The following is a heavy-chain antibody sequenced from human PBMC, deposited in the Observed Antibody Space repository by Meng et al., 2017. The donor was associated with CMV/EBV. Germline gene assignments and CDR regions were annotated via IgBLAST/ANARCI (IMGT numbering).Heavy chain of an antibody. V-gene: IGHV4-39*07. CDR3: ARGGGSYYYYYYGMDV. D-gene: IGHD1-26*01. CDR1: GGSISSSSYY. Sequence: GSLRLSCTVSGGSISSSSYYWGWIRQPPGKGLEWIGRIYYSGSTYYNPSLKSRVTISVDTSKNQFSLKLSSVTAADTAVYYCARGGGSYYYYYYGMDVWGQGTTVTVSS. J-gene: IGHJ6*02. CDR2: IYYSGST.